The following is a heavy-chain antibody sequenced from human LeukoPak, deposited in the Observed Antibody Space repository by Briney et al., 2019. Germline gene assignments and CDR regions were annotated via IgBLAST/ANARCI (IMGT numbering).Heavy chain of an antibody. CDR2: IYPGDSDT. CDR1: GYSFTSYW. J-gene: IGHJ4*02. Sequence: KTGESLKISCKGSGYSFTSYWIAWVRQMPGKGLEWMGIIYPGDSDTRYSPSFQGQVTISADKSITIAYLQWSSLKASDTAIYYCARHDDSSCYYPRRFDYWGQGTLVTVSS. D-gene: IGHD3-22*01. V-gene: IGHV5-51*01. CDR3: ARHDDSSCYYPRRFDY.